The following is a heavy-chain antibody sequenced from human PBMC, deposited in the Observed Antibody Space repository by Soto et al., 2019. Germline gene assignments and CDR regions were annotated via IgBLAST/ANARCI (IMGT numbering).Heavy chain of an antibody. CDR2: MNPNSGNT. D-gene: IGHD6-13*01. J-gene: IGHJ6*02. CDR1: GYTFTSYD. V-gene: IGHV1-8*01. CDR3: ARGRYSSSSYYYYGMDV. Sequence: ASVKVSCKASGYTFTSYDINWVRQATGQGLEWMGWMNPNSGNTGYAQKFQGRVTMTTNTSISTAYMELSSLRSEDTAVYYCARGRYSSSSYYYYGMDVWGQGTMVTVSS.